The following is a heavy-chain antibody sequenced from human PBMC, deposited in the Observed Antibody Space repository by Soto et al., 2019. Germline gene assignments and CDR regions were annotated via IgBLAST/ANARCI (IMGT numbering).Heavy chain of an antibody. Sequence: QVPLVQSGAEVKKPGASVKVSCKASGYTFSAYYLHWVRQAPGQGLEWMGWINPNTGNTIYAQNFQGRVTMTRDTSFSTAYMELRRLTSDDTAVYYCARDRRGSSSLAVLNYWGQGTLVTVSS. CDR1: GYTFSAYY. J-gene: IGHJ4*02. CDR2: INPNTGNT. D-gene: IGHD6-6*01. V-gene: IGHV1-2*02. CDR3: ARDRRGSSSLAVLNY.